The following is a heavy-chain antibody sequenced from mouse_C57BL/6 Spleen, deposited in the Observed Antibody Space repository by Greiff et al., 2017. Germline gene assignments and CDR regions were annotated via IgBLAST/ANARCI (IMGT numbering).Heavy chain of an antibody. D-gene: IGHD2-5*01. CDR2: INPYNGDT. CDR1: GYSFTGYF. CDR3: ARGYSNYDYAMDY. V-gene: IGHV1-37*01. J-gene: IGHJ4*01. Sequence: EVQRVESGPELVKPGASVKISCKASGYSFTGYFMNWVKQSHGKSLEWIGRINPYNGDTFYNQKFKGKATLTVDKSSSTAHMELLSLTSEDFAVYYCARGYSNYDYAMDYWGQGTSVTVSS.